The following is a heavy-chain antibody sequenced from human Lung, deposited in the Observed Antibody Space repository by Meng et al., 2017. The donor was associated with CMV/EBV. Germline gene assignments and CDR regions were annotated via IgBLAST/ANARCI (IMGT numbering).Heavy chain of an antibody. V-gene: IGHV3-33*06. Sequence: SXKISXAASGFTFSSYGMHWVRQAPGKGLEWVAVIWYDGSNKYYADSVKGRFTISRDNSKNTLYLQMNSLRAEDTAVYYCAKDGGIVVVPAAIRAYGMDVWGQGTTVTVSS. CDR1: GFTFSSYG. CDR2: IWYDGSNK. CDR3: AKDGGIVVVPAAIRAYGMDV. J-gene: IGHJ6*02. D-gene: IGHD2-2*02.